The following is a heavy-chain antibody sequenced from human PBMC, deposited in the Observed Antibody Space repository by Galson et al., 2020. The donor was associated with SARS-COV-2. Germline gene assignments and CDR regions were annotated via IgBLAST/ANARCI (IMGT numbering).Heavy chain of an antibody. CDR2: TRNKANSYTT. V-gene: IGHV3-72*01. CDR1: GFTFSDHY. J-gene: IGHJ4*02. Sequence: GGSLRLSCAASGFTFSDHYMDWVRQAPGKGLEWVGRTRNKANSYTTEYAASVKGRFTISRDDSKNSLYLQMNSLKTEDTAVYYCARGPQHYSYGYYFDYWGQGTLVTVSS. CDR3: ARGPQHYSYGYYFDY. D-gene: IGHD5-18*01.